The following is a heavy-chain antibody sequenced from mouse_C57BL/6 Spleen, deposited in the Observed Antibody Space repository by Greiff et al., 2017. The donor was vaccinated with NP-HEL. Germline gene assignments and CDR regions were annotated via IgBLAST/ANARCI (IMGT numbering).Heavy chain of an antibody. Sequence: EVMLVESEGGLVQPGSSMKLSCTASGFTFSDYYMAWVRQVPEKGLEWVANINYDGSSTYYLDSLKSRFIISRDNAKNILYLQMSSLKSEDTATYYCARIYYDYDVGVFDYWGQGTTLTVSS. V-gene: IGHV5-16*01. CDR3: ARIYYDYDVGVFDY. D-gene: IGHD2-4*01. CDR1: GFTFSDYY. J-gene: IGHJ2*01. CDR2: INYDGSST.